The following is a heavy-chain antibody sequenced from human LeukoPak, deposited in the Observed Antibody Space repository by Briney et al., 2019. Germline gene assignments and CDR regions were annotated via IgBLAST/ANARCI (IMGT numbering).Heavy chain of an antibody. Sequence: GESLKISCKGSGYSFTSYWIGWVRQMPGKGLEWMGIIYPGDSDTRYSPSFQGQVTISADKSISTAYLQWSSLKASDTAMYYCARQNRRGYSAPDYWGQGGYSASDYWGQGTLVTVSS. D-gene: IGHD5-12*01. CDR3: ARQNRRGYSAPDYWGQGGYSASDY. J-gene: IGHJ4*02. V-gene: IGHV5-51*01. CDR1: GYSFTSYW. CDR2: IYPGDSDT.